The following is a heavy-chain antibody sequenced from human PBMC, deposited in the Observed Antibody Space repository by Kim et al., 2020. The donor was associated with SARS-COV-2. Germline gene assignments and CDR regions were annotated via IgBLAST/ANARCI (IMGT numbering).Heavy chain of an antibody. CDR2: IYYSGNT. D-gene: IGHD2-2*01. CDR1: AGSINSYS. Sequence: SETLSLTCTVSAGSINSYSWIWIRQPPGKGLEWIGYIYYSGNTNYNPSLKSRVTISVDTSKNQFSLKLSSVTAADTAVYYCARGRGAPAAHNNWFDPWGQGTLVTVSS. J-gene: IGHJ5*02. V-gene: IGHV4-59*01. CDR3: ARGRGAPAAHNNWFDP.